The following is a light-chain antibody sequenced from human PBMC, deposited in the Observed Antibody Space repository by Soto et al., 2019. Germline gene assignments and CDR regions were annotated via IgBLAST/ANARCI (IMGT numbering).Light chain of an antibody. CDR1: SGHSSYI. Sequence: QPVLTQSSSASASLGSSVTLTCTLSSGHSSYIIAWHQQQPGKAPRYLMKLEGSGSYNKGGGVPDRFSGSSSGADRYLTISNLQYEDEADYYCETWDRSTRVFGGGTKLTVL. J-gene: IGLJ2*01. CDR3: ETWDRSTRV. V-gene: IGLV4-60*02. CDR2: LEGSGSY.